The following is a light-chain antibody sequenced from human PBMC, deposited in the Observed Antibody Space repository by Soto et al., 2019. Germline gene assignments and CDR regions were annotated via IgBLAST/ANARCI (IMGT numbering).Light chain of an antibody. J-gene: IGKJ4*01. V-gene: IGKV3-20*01. CDR3: QQYGSSPRT. Sequence: EIVLTQSPGTLSLSPGERATLSCRASQSVSSNYLAWYRHKPGLAPRLLIYHASIRATDIPDRFSGSGSGTDFTLTIGRLEPEDFALYYCQQYGSSPRTFGEGTKVDIK. CDR2: HAS. CDR1: QSVSSNY.